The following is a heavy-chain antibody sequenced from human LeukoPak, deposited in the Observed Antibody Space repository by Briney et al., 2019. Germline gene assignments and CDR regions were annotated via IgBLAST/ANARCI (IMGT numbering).Heavy chain of an antibody. Sequence: SVKVSRKASGGTFSSYAISWVRQAPGQGLEWMGGIIPIFGTANYAQKFQGRVTINADESTSTAYMELSSLRSEDTAVYYCAGPHYYGSGSYPKDYYYGMDVWGKGTTVTVSS. D-gene: IGHD3-10*01. CDR2: IIPIFGTA. J-gene: IGHJ6*04. V-gene: IGHV1-69*13. CDR3: AGPHYYGSGSYPKDYYYGMDV. CDR1: GGTFSSYA.